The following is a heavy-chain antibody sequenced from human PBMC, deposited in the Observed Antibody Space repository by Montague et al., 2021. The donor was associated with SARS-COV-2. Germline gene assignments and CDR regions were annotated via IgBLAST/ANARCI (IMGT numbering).Heavy chain of an antibody. CDR2: VYSGGTTT. CDR3: AKDRVPSSSWYDGMDV. V-gene: IGHV3-23*03. J-gene: IGHJ6*02. D-gene: IGHD6-13*01. CDR1: GFTFSSYP. Sequence: SLRLPCAASGFTFSSYPMTWVRQAPGKGLEWVSVVYSGGTTTYYXXSLKGRFTISRDNSKNTLYLEMNSLRAEDTAIYYCAKDRVPSSSWYDGMDVWGQGTTVIVSS.